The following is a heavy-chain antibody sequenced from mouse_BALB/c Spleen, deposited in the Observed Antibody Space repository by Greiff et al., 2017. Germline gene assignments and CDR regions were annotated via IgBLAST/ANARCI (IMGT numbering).Heavy chain of an antibody. Sequence: VQLQQSGAELVKPGASVKLSCTASGFNIKDTYMHWVKQRPEQGLEWIGRIDPANGNTKYDPKFQGKATITADTSSNTAYLQLSSLTSEDTAVYYCASKVVAPMDYWGQGTSVTVSS. CDR3: ASKVVAPMDY. V-gene: IGHV14-3*02. J-gene: IGHJ4*01. D-gene: IGHD1-1*01. CDR1: GFNIKDTY. CDR2: IDPANGNT.